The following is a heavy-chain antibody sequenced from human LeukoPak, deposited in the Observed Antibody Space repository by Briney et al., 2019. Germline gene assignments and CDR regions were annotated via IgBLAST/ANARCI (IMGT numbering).Heavy chain of an antibody. CDR1: GYTFTGYY. CDR2: INPNSGGT. V-gene: IGHV1-2*02. CDR3: AGGGGPHRPVDY. Sequence: ASVKVSCKASGYTFTGYYMHWVRQAPGQGLEWMGWINPNSGGTNYAQKVQGRVTMTRDTSISTAYMELSRLRSDDTAVYYCAGGGGPHRPVDYWGQGTLVTVSS. J-gene: IGHJ4*02. D-gene: IGHD3-16*01.